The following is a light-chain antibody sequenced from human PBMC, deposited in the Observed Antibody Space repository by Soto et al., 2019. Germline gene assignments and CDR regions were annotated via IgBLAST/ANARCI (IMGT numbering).Light chain of an antibody. J-gene: IGLJ1*01. CDR3: QSYDSTLSARYV. CDR1: SSNIGAGYD. Sequence: QSVLTQPPSVSGAPGPRVTISCTGSSSNIGAGYDVHWYQHRPGTAPKLLIFGNINRPSGVPDRFSGSKSGTSASLAITGLQAEDEGDYYCQSYDSTLSARYVFGTGTKVTVL. CDR2: GNI. V-gene: IGLV1-40*01.